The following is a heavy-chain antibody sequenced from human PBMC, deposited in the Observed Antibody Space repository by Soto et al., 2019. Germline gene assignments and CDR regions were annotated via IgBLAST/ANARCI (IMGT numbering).Heavy chain of an antibody. CDR3: ARRYGASFDY. CDR2: IYHSGST. CDR1: GGSISSSNW. Sequence: TLSLTCAVSGGSISSSNWWSWVRQPPGKGLEWIGEIYHSGSTNYNPSLRSRVTISVDTSKNQFSLKLSSVTAADTAVYYCARRYGASFDYWGQGTLVTVSS. D-gene: IGHD4-17*01. V-gene: IGHV4-4*02. J-gene: IGHJ4*02.